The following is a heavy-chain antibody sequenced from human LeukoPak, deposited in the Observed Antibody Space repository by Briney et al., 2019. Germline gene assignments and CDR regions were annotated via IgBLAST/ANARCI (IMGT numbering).Heavy chain of an antibody. D-gene: IGHD2-2*01. CDR1: GFTFSSYS. CDR3: ARAASNKIVVVPAAPRTYGRYYYYGMDV. V-gene: IGHV3-21*01. J-gene: IGHJ6*02. CDR2: ISSSSSYI. Sequence: PGGSLRLSCAASGFTFSSYSMNWVRQAPGKGLEWVSSISSSSSYIYYADSVKGRFTISRDNAKNSLYLQMNSLRAEDTAVYYCARAASNKIVVVPAAPRTYGRYYYYGMDVWGQGTTVTVSS.